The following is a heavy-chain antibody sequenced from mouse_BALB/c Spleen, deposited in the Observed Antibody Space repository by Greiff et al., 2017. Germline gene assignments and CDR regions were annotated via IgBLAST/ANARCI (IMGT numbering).Heavy chain of an antibody. CDR1: GYAFSSSW. CDR3: ARGGYDYFDY. V-gene: IGHV1-82*01. Sequence: VQLQQSGPELVKPGASVKISCKASGYAFSSSWMNWVKQRPGQGLEWIGRIYPGDGDTNYNGKFKGKATLTADKSSSTAYMQLSSLTSVDSAVYFCARGGYDYFDYWGQGTTLTVSS. J-gene: IGHJ2*01. D-gene: IGHD2-3*01. CDR2: IYPGDGDT.